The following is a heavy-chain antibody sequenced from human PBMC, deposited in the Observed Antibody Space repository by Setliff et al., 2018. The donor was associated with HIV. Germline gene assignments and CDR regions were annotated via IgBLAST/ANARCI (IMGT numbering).Heavy chain of an antibody. CDR3: AREYYDSSCSLVVHY. CDR2: IKAVNDNT. J-gene: IGHJ4*02. Sequence: ASVKVSCKASGYTLTTYAMHWVRQAPGQRLAWMGWIKAVNDNTKYSQKFQGRVTITRDTSASTAYMELNSLRSEDTAVYYCAREYYDSSCSLVVHYWGQGTLVTVSS. D-gene: IGHD3-22*01. V-gene: IGHV1-3*01. CDR1: GYTLTTYA.